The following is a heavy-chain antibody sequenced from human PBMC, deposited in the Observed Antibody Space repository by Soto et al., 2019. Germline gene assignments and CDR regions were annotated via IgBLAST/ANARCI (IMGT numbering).Heavy chain of an antibody. Sequence: GGSLRLSCAASGFTFSSYAMSWVRQAPGKGLEWVSAISGSGGSTYYADSVKGRFTISRDNSKNTLYLQMNSLRAEDTAVYYCAKDSYYDFWSGSFDYWGQGTLVTVSS. D-gene: IGHD3-3*01. CDR1: GFTFSSYA. CDR2: ISGSGGST. V-gene: IGHV3-23*01. J-gene: IGHJ4*02. CDR3: AKDSYYDFWSGSFDY.